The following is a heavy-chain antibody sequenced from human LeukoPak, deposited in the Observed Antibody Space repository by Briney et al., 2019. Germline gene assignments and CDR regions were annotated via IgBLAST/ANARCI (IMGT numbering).Heavy chain of an antibody. CDR1: GCTFSSYS. CDR3: ARDKGNDYGDYVGFSAFDI. D-gene: IGHD4-17*01. Sequence: GGSLRLSCAASGCTFSSYSMNWVRQAPGKGLEWVSSISSSSSYIYYADSVKGRFTISRDNAKNSLYLQMNSLRAEDTAVYYCARDKGNDYGDYVGFSAFDIWGQGTMVTVSS. CDR2: ISSSSSYI. V-gene: IGHV3-21*01. J-gene: IGHJ3*02.